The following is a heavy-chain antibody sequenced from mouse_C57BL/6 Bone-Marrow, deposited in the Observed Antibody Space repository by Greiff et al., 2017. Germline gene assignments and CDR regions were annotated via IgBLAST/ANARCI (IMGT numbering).Heavy chain of an antibody. J-gene: IGHJ4*01. CDR2: IYPRRGNT. V-gene: IGHV1-81*01. CDR3: ASDVDYPLYYYAMDY. D-gene: IGHD2-4*01. Sequence: VQLQQPGAELARPGASVKLSCKASGYTFTSYGISWVKQRTGQGLEWIGEIYPRRGNTYYNQKFKGKATLTADKSSRTAYMELLSLTVEYSAVYFCASDVDYPLYYYAMDYWGQGTSVTVSS. CDR1: GYTFTSYG.